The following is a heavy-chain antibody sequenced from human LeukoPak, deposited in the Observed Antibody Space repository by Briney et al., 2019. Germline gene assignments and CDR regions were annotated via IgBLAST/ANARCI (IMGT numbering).Heavy chain of an antibody. CDR2: IIPLFGTA. J-gene: IGHJ6*02. V-gene: IGHV1-69*01. D-gene: IGHD2-2*01. CDR3: ARESYCSSTSCYSDYYYYGMDV. Sequence: SVKVSCKASGGTFSSYAISWVRQAPGQGLEWMGGIIPLFGTANYAQKFQGRVTITADESASTAYMELSSLRSEDTAVYYCARESYCSSTSCYSDYYYYGMDVWGQGTTVTVSS. CDR1: GGTFSSYA.